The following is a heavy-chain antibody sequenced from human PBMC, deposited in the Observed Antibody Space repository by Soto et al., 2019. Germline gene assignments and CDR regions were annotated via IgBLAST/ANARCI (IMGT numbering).Heavy chain of an antibody. J-gene: IGHJ4*02. V-gene: IGHV3-23*01. CDR3: AKGTRSGWYSAYYFDY. CDR2: ISGSGGST. CDR1: GFTFSSYA. D-gene: IGHD6-19*01. Sequence: GGSLRLSCAASGFTFSSYAMSWVRQAPGKGLEWVSAISGSGGSTYYADSVKGRFTISRDNSKNTLYLQMNSLRAEDTAVYYCAKGTRSGWYSAYYFDYWGQGTLVTVSS.